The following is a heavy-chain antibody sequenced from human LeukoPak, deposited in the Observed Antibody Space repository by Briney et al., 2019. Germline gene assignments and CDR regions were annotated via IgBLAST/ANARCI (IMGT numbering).Heavy chain of an antibody. J-gene: IGHJ4*02. D-gene: IGHD5-18*01. CDR3: AKDLYSYGPDY. CDR1: GFSFSSYG. V-gene: IGHV3-30*18. CDR2: ISYDGSNK. Sequence: GGSLRLSCAASGFSFSSYGMHWVREAPGKGLEWVAVISYDGSNKYYADSVKGRFTISRDNSKNTLYLQMNSLRAEDTAVYYCAKDLYSYGPDYWGQGTLVTVSS.